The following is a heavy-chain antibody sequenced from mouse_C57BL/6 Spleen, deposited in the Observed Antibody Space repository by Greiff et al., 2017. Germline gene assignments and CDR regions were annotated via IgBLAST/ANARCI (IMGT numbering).Heavy chain of an antibody. Sequence: EVKLMESGGDLVKPGGSLKLSCAASGFTFSSYGMSWVRQTPDKRLEWVATISSGGSYTYYPDSVKGRFTISRDNAKNTLYLQMSSLKDEDTAMYYCARQGSSYWYFDVWGTGTTVTVSS. J-gene: IGHJ1*03. CDR1: GFTFSSYG. CDR2: ISSGGSYT. D-gene: IGHD1-1*01. V-gene: IGHV5-6*01. CDR3: ARQGSSYWYFDV.